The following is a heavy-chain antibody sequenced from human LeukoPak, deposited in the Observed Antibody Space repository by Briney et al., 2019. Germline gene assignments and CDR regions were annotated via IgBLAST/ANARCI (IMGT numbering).Heavy chain of an antibody. CDR2: IYTSGST. CDR1: GGSISSYY. Sequence: SETLSLTCTVSGGSISSYYWSWIRQPAGKGLEWIGRIYTSGSTNYNPSLKSRATMSVDTSKNQSSLKLSSVTAADTAVYYCARIRFLEWLRPEYYFDYWGQGTLVTVSS. CDR3: ARIRFLEWLRPEYYFDY. J-gene: IGHJ4*02. V-gene: IGHV4-4*07. D-gene: IGHD3-3*01.